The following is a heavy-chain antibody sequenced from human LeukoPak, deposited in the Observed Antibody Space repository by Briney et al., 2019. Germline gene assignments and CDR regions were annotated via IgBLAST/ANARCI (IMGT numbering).Heavy chain of an antibody. CDR1: GASISSSGHY. Sequence: SETLSLTCTVSGASISSSGHYWGWMRQPPGKGLEWIGTLYYGGGTFYNPSLQSRVSMSIDTSKNHFSLRLSYVSAADTGAYYCETNYSMTEDWGQGTLVTVSS. J-gene: IGHJ4*02. V-gene: IGHV4-39*02. CDR2: LYYGGGT. D-gene: IGHD5-18*01. CDR3: ETNYSMTED.